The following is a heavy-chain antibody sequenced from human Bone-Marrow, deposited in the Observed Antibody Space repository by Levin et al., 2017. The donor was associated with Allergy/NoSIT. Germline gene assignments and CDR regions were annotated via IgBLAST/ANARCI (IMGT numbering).Heavy chain of an antibody. D-gene: IGHD1-26*01. J-gene: IGHJ4*02. CDR2: ISYDESHK. CDR1: GFTFSAYG. CDR3: TRDRGEWGQFYFDY. Sequence: GESLKISCVASGFTFSAYGMHWVRQAPGRGLEWVAVISYDESHKYYADSVKGRFTISRDNSKNTLYLQMNSLRAEDTAVYYCTRDRGEWGQFYFDYWGQGTLVTVSS. V-gene: IGHV3-30*03.